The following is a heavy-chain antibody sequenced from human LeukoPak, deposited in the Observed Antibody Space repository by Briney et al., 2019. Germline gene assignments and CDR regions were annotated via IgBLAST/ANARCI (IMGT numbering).Heavy chain of an antibody. J-gene: IGHJ4*02. D-gene: IGHD2-2*01. CDR1: GFTFSSNY. Sequence: GGSLRLSCAASGFTFSSNYMSWVRQAPGKGLEWVSVIYSGGSTYYSDSVKGRFTISRDKSKNTLYLQMKRLRAEDTAVYYCARDPGYCSSTSCHRGDYWGQGTLVTVSS. V-gene: IGHV3-53*01. CDR2: IYSGGST. CDR3: ARDPGYCSSTSCHRGDY.